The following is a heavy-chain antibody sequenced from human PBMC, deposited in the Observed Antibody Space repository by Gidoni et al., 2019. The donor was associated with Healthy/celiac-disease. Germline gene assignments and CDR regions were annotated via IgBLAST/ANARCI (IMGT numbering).Heavy chain of an antibody. J-gene: IGHJ4*02. V-gene: IGHV4-34*01. CDR2: INHSGST. CDR1: GGSFSGSY. CDR3: ARGSRVVVVPAAAAADFDY. Sequence: QVQLQQWGAGLLKPSETLSLTCAVYGGSFSGSYWSWIRQPPGKGLEWIGEINHSGSTNYNPSLKSRVTISVDTSKNQFSLKLSSVTAADTAVYYCARGSRVVVVPAAAAADFDYWGQGTLVTVSS. D-gene: IGHD2-2*01.